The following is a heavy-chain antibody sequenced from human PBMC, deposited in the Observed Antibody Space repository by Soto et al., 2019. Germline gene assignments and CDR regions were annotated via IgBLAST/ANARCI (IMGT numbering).Heavy chain of an antibody. CDR2: ISSSSSTI. Sequence: PGGSLRLSCAASGFTFSSYSMNWVRQAPGKGLEWVSYISSSSSTIYYADSVKGRFTISRDNAKNSLYLQMNSLRAEDTAVYYCARDQPSLGFYYYYYMDVWGKGTTVTVSS. D-gene: IGHD3-16*01. J-gene: IGHJ6*03. V-gene: IGHV3-48*01. CDR1: GFTFSSYS. CDR3: ARDQPSLGFYYYYYMDV.